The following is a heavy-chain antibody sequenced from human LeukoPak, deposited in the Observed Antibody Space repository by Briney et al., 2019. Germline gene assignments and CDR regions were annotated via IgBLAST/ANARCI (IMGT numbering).Heavy chain of an antibody. V-gene: IGHV3-53*01. D-gene: IGHD5-12*01. Sequence: PGGSLRLSCEASGVTVSNNFMSWVRQAPGKGPEWVSVIHSGGTTYYADSVKGRFTISRDNSRNTLYLQMNSLRAEDTAVYYCARGRVTYSGYDFPYYFDYWGQGTLVTVSS. CDR2: IHSGGTT. CDR3: ARGRVTYSGYDFPYYFDY. CDR1: GVTVSNNF. J-gene: IGHJ4*02.